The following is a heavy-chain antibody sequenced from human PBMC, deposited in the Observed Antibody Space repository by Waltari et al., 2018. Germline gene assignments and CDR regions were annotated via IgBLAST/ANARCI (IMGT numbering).Heavy chain of an antibody. D-gene: IGHD2-15*01. CDR2: VHGSGKT. J-gene: IGHJ4*02. Sequence: HLQESGPGLVKPSGTLCLICAVSGDSMSPSHWWSGVRQPPGKGLEWIGQVHGSGKTNYNPSFASRVTVSLDTSTYHIALKVTSATAADTALYYCARDRGRGLYLDTWGRGILVTVSP. CDR1: GDSMSPSHW. V-gene: IGHV4-4*02. CDR3: ARDRGRGLYLDT.